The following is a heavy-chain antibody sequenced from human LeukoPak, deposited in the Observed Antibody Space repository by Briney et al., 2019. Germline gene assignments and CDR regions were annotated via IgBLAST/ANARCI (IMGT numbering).Heavy chain of an antibody. CDR1: GFTFSSYE. Sequence: HPGGSLRLSCAASGFTFSSYEMNWVRQAPGKGLECVSIIYSGGDTYYTDSVKGRFSVSRDNSKNTLYLQMNSLRVDDTAVYYCARGSCSNIRCHDAFDIWGQGTMVTVSS. V-gene: IGHV3-53*01. CDR3: ARGSCSNIRCHDAFDI. D-gene: IGHD2-2*01. CDR2: IYSGGDT. J-gene: IGHJ3*02.